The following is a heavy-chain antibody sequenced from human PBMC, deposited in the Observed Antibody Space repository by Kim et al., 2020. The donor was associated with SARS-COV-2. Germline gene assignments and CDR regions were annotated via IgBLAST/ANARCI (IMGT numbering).Heavy chain of an antibody. CDR3: ARDRAGSYYYYYYGMDV. V-gene: IGHV3-7*01. D-gene: IGHD3-10*01. Sequence: GGSLRLPCAASGFTLSSYWMSWVRQAPGKGLEWVANIKQDGSEKYYVDSVKGRFTISRDNAKNSLYLQMNSLRAEDTAVYYCARDRAGSYYYYYYGMDVWGQGTTVTVSS. CDR2: IKQDGSEK. CDR1: GFTLSSYW. J-gene: IGHJ6*02.